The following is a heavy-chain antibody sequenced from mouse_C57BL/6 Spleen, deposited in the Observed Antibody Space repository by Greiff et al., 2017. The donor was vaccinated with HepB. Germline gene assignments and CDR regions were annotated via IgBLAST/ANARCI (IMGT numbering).Heavy chain of an antibody. D-gene: IGHD1-1*01. CDR3: ASSSYDAMDY. CDR2: INPSSGYT. CDR1: GYTFTSYW. J-gene: IGHJ4*01. V-gene: IGHV1-7*01. Sequence: QVQLQQSGAELAKPGASVKLSCKASGYTFTSYWMHWVKQRPGQGLEWIGYINPSSGYTKYNQKFKDKATLTADISSSTAYMQLSSLTYEDSAVYYCASSSYDAMDYWGQGTSVTVSS.